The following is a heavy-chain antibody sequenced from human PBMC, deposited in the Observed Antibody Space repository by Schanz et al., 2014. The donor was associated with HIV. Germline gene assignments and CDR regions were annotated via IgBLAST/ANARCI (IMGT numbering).Heavy chain of an antibody. CDR2: IIPVFGTT. CDR1: GGTFSNYA. Sequence: QVQLVQSGAEVKKPGASVNVSCKTSGGTFSNYAFSWVRQAPGQGLEWMGGIIPVFGTTDYAQKFQGTVTITADESTSTAYMELSSLRSEDKAVYYCARAGDISGYYIDYWGQGTLVTVSS. V-gene: IGHV1-69*13. J-gene: IGHJ4*02. D-gene: IGHD3-22*01. CDR3: ARAGDISGYYIDY.